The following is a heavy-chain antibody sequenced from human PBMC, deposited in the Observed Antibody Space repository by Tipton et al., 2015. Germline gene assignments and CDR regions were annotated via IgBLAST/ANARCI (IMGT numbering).Heavy chain of an antibody. CDR2: IYYSGST. D-gene: IGHD3-22*01. J-gene: IGHJ4*02. Sequence: TLSLTCTVSGGSFSDYYWSWIRQSPGEGLEWIGYIYYSGSTNYNPSLRSRVAMSMDTSKNQFSLKLDSVTAADTAVYYCARRYYYDSSGYETRLDYWGQGTLVTVSS. CDR3: ARRYYYDSSGYETRLDY. CDR1: GGSFSDYY. V-gene: IGHV4-59*08.